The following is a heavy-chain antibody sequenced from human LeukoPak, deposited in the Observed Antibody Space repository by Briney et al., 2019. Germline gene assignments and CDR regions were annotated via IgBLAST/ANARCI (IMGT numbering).Heavy chain of an antibody. V-gene: IGHV1-46*01. CDR1: EYTFTRHY. CDR3: ARDPRSSSCYDY. CDR2: INPSGGST. J-gene: IGHJ4*02. D-gene: IGHD6-13*01. Sequence: ASVKVSCKASEYTFTRHYMHGVRQAPGQGLEWMGIINPSGGSTSYAQKFQGRVTMTRDTSTSTVYMELSSLRSEDTAVYYCARDPRSSSCYDYWGQGTLVTVSS.